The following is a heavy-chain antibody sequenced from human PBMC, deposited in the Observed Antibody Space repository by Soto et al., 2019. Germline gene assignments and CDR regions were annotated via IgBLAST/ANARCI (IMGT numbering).Heavy chain of an antibody. Sequence: PGGSLRLSCAASGFPFSTYALNWVRQAPGKGLEWVSTITNSGGITYYADSVKGRFTISRGNSQNTLYLQMNSLRAEDTAIYYCAKDRSGTTADAFDIWGQGTMVTVSS. J-gene: IGHJ3*02. CDR2: ITNSGGIT. CDR3: AKDRSGTTADAFDI. D-gene: IGHD1-1*01. V-gene: IGHV3-23*01. CDR1: GFPFSTYA.